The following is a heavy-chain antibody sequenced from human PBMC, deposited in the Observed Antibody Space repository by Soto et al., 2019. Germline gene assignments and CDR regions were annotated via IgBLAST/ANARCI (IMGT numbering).Heavy chain of an antibody. J-gene: IGHJ4*02. CDR3: ARDHGGGYGDYALEY. CDR2: ISSSRSTI. D-gene: IGHD4-17*01. CDR1: GFSFISYS. Sequence: EVMLEESGGGLVQPGGSLRLSCAASGFSFISYSMNWVRETPRKGLEWVAYISSSRSTIYYADSVKGRFTISRDSAKNSLYLQMNSLRVEDTAVYYCARDHGGGYGDYALEYWGQGTLVTVSS. V-gene: IGHV3-48*01.